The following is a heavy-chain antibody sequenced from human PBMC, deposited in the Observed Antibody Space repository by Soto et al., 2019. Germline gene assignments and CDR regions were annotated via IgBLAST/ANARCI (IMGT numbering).Heavy chain of an antibody. CDR2: IYYSGST. D-gene: IGHD3-3*01. CDR3: ARGGAFGVVSPVNYGMDV. J-gene: IGHJ6*02. CDR1: GGSISSGDYY. Sequence: SETLSLTCTVSGGSISSGDYYWSWIRQHPGKGLEWIGYIYYSGSTYYNPSLKSRVTISVDTSKNQFSLKPSSVTAADTAVYYCARGGAFGVVSPVNYGMDVWGQGTTVTVSS. V-gene: IGHV4-31*03.